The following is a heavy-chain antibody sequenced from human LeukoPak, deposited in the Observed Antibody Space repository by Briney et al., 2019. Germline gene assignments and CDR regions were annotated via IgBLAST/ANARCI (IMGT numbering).Heavy chain of an antibody. D-gene: IGHD6-19*01. V-gene: IGHV1-8*01. CDR1: GYTFINYD. Sequence: ASVKVSCKASGYTFINYDINWVRQATGQGLEWMGWMNPNSGNTGYAQKFQGRVTMTRNTSIITAYMELSSLRSEDTAVYYCARDRSSGFDYWGQGTLVTVSS. CDR3: ARDRSSGFDY. CDR2: MNPNSGNT. J-gene: IGHJ4*02.